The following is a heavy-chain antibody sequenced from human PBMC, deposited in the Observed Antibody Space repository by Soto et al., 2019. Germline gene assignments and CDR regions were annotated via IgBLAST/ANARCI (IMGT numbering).Heavy chain of an antibody. CDR2: MNPNSGNT. CDR1: GYTFTSYD. J-gene: IGHJ6*03. Sequence: GASVKLSCKSSGYTFTSYDINWVRQATGQGLEWMGWMNPNSGNTGYAQKFQGRVTMTRNTSISTAYMELSSLRSEDTAVYYCARKSADHYYYYMDVWGKGTTVTVSS. V-gene: IGHV1-8*01. CDR3: ARKSADHYYYYMDV.